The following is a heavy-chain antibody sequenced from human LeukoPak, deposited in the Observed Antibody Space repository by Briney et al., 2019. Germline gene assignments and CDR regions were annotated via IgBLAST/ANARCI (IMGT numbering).Heavy chain of an antibody. CDR2: IYHSGST. D-gene: IGHD3-10*01. J-gene: IGHJ5*02. V-gene: IGHV4-38-2*02. CDR1: GYSIGSGYY. Sequence: SETLSLTCTVSGYSIGSGYYWGWIRQPPGKGLEWIGSIYHSGSTYYNPSLKSRVTISVDTSKNQFSLKLSSVTAADTAVYYCARARGDYYGSGSYSWFDPWGQGTLVTVSS. CDR3: ARARGDYYGSGSYSWFDP.